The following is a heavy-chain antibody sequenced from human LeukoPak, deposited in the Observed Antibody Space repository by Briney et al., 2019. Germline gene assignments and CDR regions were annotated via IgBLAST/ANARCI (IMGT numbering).Heavy chain of an antibody. CDR2: INSDGSST. CDR3: ARGSGYSYGAFDY. D-gene: IGHD5-18*01. V-gene: IGHV3-74*01. J-gene: IGHJ4*02. CDR1: GFTFSSYS. Sequence: PGGSLRLSCAASGFTFSSYSMNWVRQAPGKGLVWVSRINSDGSSTNYADSVKGRFTISRDNAKNTLYLQMNSLRAEDTAAYYCARGSGYSYGAFDYWGQGTLVTVSS.